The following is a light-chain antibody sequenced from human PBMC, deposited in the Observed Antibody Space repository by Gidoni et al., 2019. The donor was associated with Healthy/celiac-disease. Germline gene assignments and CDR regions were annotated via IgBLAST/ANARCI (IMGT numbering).Light chain of an antibody. Sequence: IVMTQSPDSLAVSLGERATSNCKSSQSVLYSSKNKNYLAWYQQKPGQPPKLLIYWASTRETGVPDRFSGSGSGTDFTLTISSLQAEDVAVYYCQQYYSTPPTFGGGTKVEIK. V-gene: IGKV4-1*01. J-gene: IGKJ4*01. CDR3: QQYYSTPPT. CDR1: QSVLYSSKNKNY. CDR2: WAS.